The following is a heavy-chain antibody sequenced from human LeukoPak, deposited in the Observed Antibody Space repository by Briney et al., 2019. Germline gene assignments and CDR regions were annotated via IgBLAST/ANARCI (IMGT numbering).Heavy chain of an antibody. CDR1: GIRFNDYW. CDR2: IKEDGGEM. CDR3: ASGMIEFDY. V-gene: IGHV3-7*01. D-gene: IGHD1-14*01. J-gene: IGHJ4*02. Sequence: PGGSLRLSCTVSGIRFNDYWMSWVRQAPGKGLEWVANIKEDGGEMYCVDSVKGRFIISRDNAKNSVYLQMNILRVEDTAVYYCASGMIEFDYWGQGTLVTVSS.